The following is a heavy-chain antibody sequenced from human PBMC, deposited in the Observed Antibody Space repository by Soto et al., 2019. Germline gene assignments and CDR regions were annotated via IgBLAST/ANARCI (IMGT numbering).Heavy chain of an antibody. D-gene: IGHD3-22*01. CDR3: AKVNPCYYDSSGYCRDFDY. CDR2: ISGSGGST. CDR1: GFTFSSYA. J-gene: IGHJ4*02. V-gene: IGHV3-23*01. Sequence: GGSLRLSCAASGFTFSSYAMSWVRQAPGKGLEWVSAISGSGGSTYYADSVKGRFTISRDNSKNTLYLQMNSLRAEDTAVYYCAKVNPCYYDSSGYCRDFDYWGQGTLVTVSS.